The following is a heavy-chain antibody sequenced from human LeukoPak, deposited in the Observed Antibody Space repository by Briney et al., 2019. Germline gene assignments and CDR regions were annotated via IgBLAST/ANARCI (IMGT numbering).Heavy chain of an antibody. CDR1: GGSFSGYY. D-gene: IGHD3-22*01. V-gene: IGHV4-34*01. CDR2: INHSGST. CDR3: ARGRGPMIVVVITTVWYFDY. Sequence: PSETLSLTCAVYGGSFSGYYWSWIRQPPGKGLEWIGEINHSGSTNYNPSPKSRVTISVDTSKNQFSLKLSSVTAADTAVYYCARGRGPMIVVVITTVWYFDYWGQGTLVTVSS. J-gene: IGHJ4*02.